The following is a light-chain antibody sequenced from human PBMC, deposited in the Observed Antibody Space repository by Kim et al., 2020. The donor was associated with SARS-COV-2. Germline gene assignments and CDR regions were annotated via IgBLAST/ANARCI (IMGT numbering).Light chain of an antibody. CDR2: ETS. Sequence: FPPWQRSPPSFIASPIVANSFAWFQQNPVQAPSLLIFETSTRDSGIPARFSGSGSGTGFTLTISSLQPEDFAVYYCQQLYGSPLTFGGGTTVDIK. J-gene: IGKJ4*01. CDR3: QQLYGSPLT. CDR1: PIVANS. V-gene: IGKV3-11*01.